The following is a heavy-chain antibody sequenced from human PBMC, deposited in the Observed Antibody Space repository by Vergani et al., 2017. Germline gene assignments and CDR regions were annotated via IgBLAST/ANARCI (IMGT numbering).Heavy chain of an antibody. CDR2: IGTAGDT. CDR1: GFTFSSYA. J-gene: IGHJ6*03. D-gene: IGHD6-13*01. CDR3: AAGAAAGDYYMDV. Sequence: EVQLLESGGGLVQPGGSLRLSCAASGFTFSSYAMSWVRQAPGKGLEWVSAIGTAGDTYYPGSVKGRFTISRENAKNSLYLQMNSLRAGDTAVYYCAAGAAAGDYYMDVWGKGTTVTVSS. V-gene: IGHV3-13*01.